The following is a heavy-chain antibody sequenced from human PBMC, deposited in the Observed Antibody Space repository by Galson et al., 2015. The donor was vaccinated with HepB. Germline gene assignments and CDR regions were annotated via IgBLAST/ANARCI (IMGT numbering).Heavy chain of an antibody. Sequence: SVKVSCKASGYTFTSYGISWVRQAPGQGLEWMGWISAYNGNTNYAQKLQGRVTMTTDTSTSAAYMELRSLRSDDTAVYYCASNADRSGWYNARNDAFDIWGQGTMVTVSS. J-gene: IGHJ3*02. D-gene: IGHD6-19*01. V-gene: IGHV1-18*01. CDR2: ISAYNGNT. CDR1: GYTFTSYG. CDR3: ASNADRSGWYNARNDAFDI.